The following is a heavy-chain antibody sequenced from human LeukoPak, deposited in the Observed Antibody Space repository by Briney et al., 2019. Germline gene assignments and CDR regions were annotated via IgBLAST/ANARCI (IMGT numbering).Heavy chain of an antibody. CDR1: GFSITNNW. J-gene: IGHJ4*02. Sequence: QPGGSLRLSCAASGFSITNNWMYWVRQAPGRGLVWVSRIKNDERTAVYADSVKGRFTISRDNARNTLFLQMNSLRAEDTAVYYCATVFKGSSLQDYWGQGTLVTVSP. D-gene: IGHD1-26*01. CDR3: ATVFKGSSLQDY. CDR2: IKNDERTA. V-gene: IGHV3-74*01.